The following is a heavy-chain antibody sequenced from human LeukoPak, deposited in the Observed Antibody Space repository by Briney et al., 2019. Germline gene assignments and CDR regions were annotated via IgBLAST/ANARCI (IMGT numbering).Heavy chain of an antibody. Sequence: SETLSLTCTVSGGSVSRGSYFRNWIRQPPGKGLEWIGYIYYSGNTNHNPSLKSRVTISIDTSKNQFSLKLNSVTAADTAVYYCARFSGGNSNFDYWGQGTLVTVSS. D-gene: IGHD4-23*01. CDR3: ARFSGGNSNFDY. CDR2: IYYSGNT. V-gene: IGHV4-61*01. J-gene: IGHJ4*02. CDR1: GGSVSRGSYF.